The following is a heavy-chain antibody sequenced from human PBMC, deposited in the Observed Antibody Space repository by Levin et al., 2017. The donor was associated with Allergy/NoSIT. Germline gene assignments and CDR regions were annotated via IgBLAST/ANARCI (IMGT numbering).Heavy chain of an antibody. J-gene: IGHJ3*01. D-gene: IGHD6-19*01. Sequence: GGSLRLSCAASGFAFGDYAMTWVRQAPGKGLEWVSDITGGGSDTWYGDSVNGRFTVSRDNSNDMLYLGLNSLRVEDTGIYYCAKKQAGTSGFSFDVWGQGTTVTVSS. CDR2: ITGGGSDT. CDR1: GFAFGDYA. CDR3: AKKQAGTSGFSFDV. V-gene: IGHV3-23*01.